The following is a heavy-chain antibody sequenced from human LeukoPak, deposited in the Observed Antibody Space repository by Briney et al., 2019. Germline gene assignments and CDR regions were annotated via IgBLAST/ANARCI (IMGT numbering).Heavy chain of an antibody. CDR3: ARGYDYSMWFDP. V-gene: IGHV4-39*07. D-gene: IGHD4-11*01. Sequence: TSETLSLTCAVSGGSISSSSYYWGWIRQPPGKGLEWIGSIYYSGSTYYNPSLKSRVTTSVDTSKNQFSLKLSSVTAADTAVYYCARGYDYSMWFDPWGQGTLVTVSS. CDR1: GGSISSSSYY. CDR2: IYYSGST. J-gene: IGHJ5*02.